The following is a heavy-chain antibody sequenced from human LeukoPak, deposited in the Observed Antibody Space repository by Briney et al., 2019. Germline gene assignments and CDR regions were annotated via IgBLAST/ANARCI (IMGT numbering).Heavy chain of an antibody. CDR3: ARAPGEFYDILTGYPADFDY. CDR1: GYTFTSYY. Sequence: ASVTVSFKASGYTFTSYYMHWVRQAPGQGLEWMGIINPSGGSTSCAQKFQGRVTMTRDTSTSTVYMELSSLRSEDTAVYYCARAPGEFYDILTGYPADFDYWGQGTLVTVSS. D-gene: IGHD3-9*01. J-gene: IGHJ4*02. V-gene: IGHV1-46*01. CDR2: INPSGGST.